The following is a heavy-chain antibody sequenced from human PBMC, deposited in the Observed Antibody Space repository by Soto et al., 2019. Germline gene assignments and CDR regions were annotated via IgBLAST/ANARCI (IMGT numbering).Heavy chain of an antibody. D-gene: IGHD3-16*01. CDR1: GGSISSGDYY. Sequence: SETLSLTXTVSGGSISSGDYYWSWIRQPPGKGREWIGYIYYSGSTYYNPSLKSRVTISVDTSKNQFSLKLSSVTAADTAVYYCAREFGFTFGGVIAPWGQGTLVTVSS. J-gene: IGHJ5*02. CDR2: IYYSGST. V-gene: IGHV4-30-4*01. CDR3: AREFGFTFGGVIAP.